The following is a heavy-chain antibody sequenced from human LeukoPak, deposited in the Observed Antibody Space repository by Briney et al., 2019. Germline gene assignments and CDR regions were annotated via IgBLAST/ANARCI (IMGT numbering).Heavy chain of an antibody. J-gene: IGHJ4*02. CDR1: GGSFSGYY. CDR2: INHSGST. CDR3: ARDLRYYFDY. V-gene: IGHV4-34*01. Sequence: SETLSLTCGVYGGSFSGYYWSWIRQPPGKGLEWIGKINHSGSTNHNPSLKSRVTISVDTSKNQFSLKLSSVTAADTAVYYCARDLRYYFDYWGQGTLVTVSS.